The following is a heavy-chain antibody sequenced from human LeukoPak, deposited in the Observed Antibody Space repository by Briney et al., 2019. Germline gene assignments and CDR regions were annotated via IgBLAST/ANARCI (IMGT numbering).Heavy chain of an antibody. CDR3: ARDAPVGATQYFDY. CDR1: GFTFSSYS. D-gene: IGHD1-26*01. J-gene: IGHJ4*02. CDR2: ISSSSSTI. Sequence: GGSLRLSCAASGFTFSSYSMNWVRQAPGKGLEWVSYISSSSSTIYYADSVKGRFTISRDNAKNSLYLQMNSLRAEDTAVYYCARDAPVGATQYFDYWGQGTLVTVSS. V-gene: IGHV3-48*04.